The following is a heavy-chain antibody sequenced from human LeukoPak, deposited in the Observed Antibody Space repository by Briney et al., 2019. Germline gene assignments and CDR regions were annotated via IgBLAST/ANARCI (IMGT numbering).Heavy chain of an antibody. V-gene: IGHV5-51*01. CDR3: ARRVSSSGFDAFDV. CDR2: NYPGDSDT. Sequence: GESLKISCKGSGYSFATYWIGWVRQMPGKGLEWMGINYPGDSDTTYSPSFQGQVTMSADKSISTAYLQWSSLKASDTAMYYCARRVSSSGFDAFDVWGKGTMVTVSS. J-gene: IGHJ3*01. CDR1: GYSFATYW. D-gene: IGHD5-12*01.